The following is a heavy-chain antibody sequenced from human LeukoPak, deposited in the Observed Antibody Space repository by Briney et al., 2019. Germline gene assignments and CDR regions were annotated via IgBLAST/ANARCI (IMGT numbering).Heavy chain of an antibody. D-gene: IGHD6-19*01. CDR2: INPNSGNT. J-gene: IGHJ4*02. V-gene: IGHV1-2*06. CDR3: ARVMGEQWPLDY. Sequence: ASVKVSCKASGYTFTGYYMHWVRQAPGQGLEWMGRINPNSGNTNYAQKLQGRVTMTTDTSTSTAYMELRSLRSDDTAVYYCARVMGEQWPLDYWGQGTLVTVSS. CDR1: GYTFTGYY.